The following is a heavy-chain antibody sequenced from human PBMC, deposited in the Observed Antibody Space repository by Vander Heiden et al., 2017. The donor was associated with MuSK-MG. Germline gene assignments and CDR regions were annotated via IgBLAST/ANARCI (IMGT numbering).Heavy chain of an antibody. CDR3: ARHYSGWYSDAFDI. V-gene: IGHV4-39*01. D-gene: IGHD6-19*01. CDR1: GGSVSSSSYH. J-gene: IGHJ3*02. Sequence: QLQLQESGPGLVKPSETLSLTCTVSGGSVSSSSYHWGWSRQPPGKGLEWIGSIYYSGSTYDNPSLKSRVTISVDTSKNQFSLKLSSVTAADTAVYYCARHYSGWYSDAFDIWGQGTMVTVSS. CDR2: IYYSGST.